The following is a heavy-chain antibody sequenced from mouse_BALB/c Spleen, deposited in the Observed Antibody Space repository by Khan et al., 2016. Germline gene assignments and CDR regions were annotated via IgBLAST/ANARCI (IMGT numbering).Heavy chain of an antibody. CDR2: ISYSGTT. V-gene: IGHV3-2*02. D-gene: IGHD2-12*01. J-gene: IGHJ2*01. Sequence: EVQLQESGPGLVKPSQSLSLTCTATGYSITSDYVWYWIRQLPGNKLELMGYISYSGTTAYNPSLKGRISITWDTSKNQFFLQLNSVTTEDKATYYCARSIRRPRFDYWGQGTTLTVSS. CDR1: GYSITSDYV. CDR3: ARSIRRPRFDY.